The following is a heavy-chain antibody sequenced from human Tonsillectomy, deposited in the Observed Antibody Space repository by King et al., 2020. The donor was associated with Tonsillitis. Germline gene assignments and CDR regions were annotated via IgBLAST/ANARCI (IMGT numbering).Heavy chain of an antibody. V-gene: IGHV3-21*01. J-gene: IGHJ4*02. Sequence: VQLVESGGGLVKPGGSLRLSCAASGFTFSSYSMNWVRQAPGKGLEWVSSISSDSNHINYADSVKGRFTIFRDNAKNSLYLQMNSLSVEDTATYYCARVYCGTIGCYAGDYWGLGTLVTVSS. D-gene: IGHD2-2*01. CDR3: ARVYCGTIGCYAGDY. CDR1: GFTFSSYS. CDR2: ISSDSNHI.